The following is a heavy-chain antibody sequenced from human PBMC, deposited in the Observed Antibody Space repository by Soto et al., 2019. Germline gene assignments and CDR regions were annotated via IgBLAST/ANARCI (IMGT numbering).Heavy chain of an antibody. CDR3: ARLSPQFGNWDLDY. J-gene: IGHJ4*01. Sequence: TLSLTCTVSGGSISSYYWSWIRQPPGKGLEWIGYIYYSGSTNYNPSLKSRVTISVDTSKNQFSLKVSSVTAADTAVYYCARLSPQFGNWDLDYSGHGTLVTVS. CDR2: IYYSGST. CDR1: GGSISSYY. D-gene: IGHD7-27*01. V-gene: IGHV4-59*01.